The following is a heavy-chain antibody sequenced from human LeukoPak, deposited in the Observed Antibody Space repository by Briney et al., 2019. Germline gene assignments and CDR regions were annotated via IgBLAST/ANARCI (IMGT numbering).Heavy chain of an antibody. J-gene: IGHJ4*02. CDR1: GFTFSSYW. Sequence: GGSLRLSCAASGFTFSSYWMSWVRQAPGKGLEWVANIKQDGSEKYYVDSVKGRFTISRDNAKNSLYLQMNSLRAEDTALYYCGRDSYSSGWYPYYFDYWGQGTLVTVSS. CDR2: IKQDGSEK. V-gene: IGHV3-7*03. CDR3: GRDSYSSGWYPYYFDY. D-gene: IGHD6-19*01.